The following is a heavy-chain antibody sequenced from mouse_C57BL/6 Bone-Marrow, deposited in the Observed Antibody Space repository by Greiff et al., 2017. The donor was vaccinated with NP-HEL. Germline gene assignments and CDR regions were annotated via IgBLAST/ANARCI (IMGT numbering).Heavy chain of an antibody. D-gene: IGHD1-1*01. CDR2: IYPGSGST. CDR1: GYTFTSYW. J-gene: IGHJ4*01. V-gene: IGHV1-55*01. CDR3: RTTVVAPYAMDY. Sequence: QVQLKQPGAELVKPGASVKMSCKASGYTFTSYWITWVKQRPGQGLEWIGDIYPGSGSTNYNEKFKSKATLTVDTSSSTAYMQLSSLTSEDSAVYYCRTTVVAPYAMDYWGQGTSVTVSS.